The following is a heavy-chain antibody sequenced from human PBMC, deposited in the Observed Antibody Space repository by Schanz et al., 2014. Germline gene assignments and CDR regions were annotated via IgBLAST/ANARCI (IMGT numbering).Heavy chain of an antibody. V-gene: IGHV3-21*02. D-gene: IGHD2-21*02. Sequence: EVQLVESGGGLAQPGGSLRLSCAASGITFSTYAMSWVRQAPGKGLEWVSSISSSSSYISYADSVKGRFTISRDNAKNSLYLQMNSLRAEDTAVYYCARPSDSSWYMDVWGKGTTVTVSS. CDR2: ISSSSSYI. CDR1: GITFSTYA. J-gene: IGHJ6*03. CDR3: ARPSDSSWYMDV.